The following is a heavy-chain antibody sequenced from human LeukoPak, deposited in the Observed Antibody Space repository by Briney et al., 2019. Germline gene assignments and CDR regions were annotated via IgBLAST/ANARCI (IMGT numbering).Heavy chain of an antibody. V-gene: IGHV3-23*01. CDR2: ISGSGGST. Sequence: GGSLRLSCAASGFTFDDYGMSWVRHAPGKGLEWVSAISGSGGSTYYADSVKGRFTISRDNSKNTLYLQMNSLRAEDTAVYYCAKVGEYYSSGYYEHFDYWGQGTLVTVSS. CDR1: GFTFDDYG. D-gene: IGHD3-22*01. J-gene: IGHJ4*02. CDR3: AKVGEYYSSGYYEHFDY.